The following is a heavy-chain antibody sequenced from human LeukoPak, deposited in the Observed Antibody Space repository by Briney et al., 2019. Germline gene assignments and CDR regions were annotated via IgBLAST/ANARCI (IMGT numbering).Heavy chain of an antibody. CDR2: TRNKANSYTT. D-gene: IGHD6-19*01. J-gene: IGHJ4*02. CDR1: GFTFSDHY. CDR3: ASGAVAGCFDY. V-gene: IGHV3-72*01. Sequence: PGGSLRLSCAASGFTFSDHYMDWVRKAPGKGLEWVGRTRNKANSYTTEYAASVKGRFTISRDDSKNSLYLQMNSLKTEDTAVYYCASGAVAGCFDYWGQGTLVTVSS.